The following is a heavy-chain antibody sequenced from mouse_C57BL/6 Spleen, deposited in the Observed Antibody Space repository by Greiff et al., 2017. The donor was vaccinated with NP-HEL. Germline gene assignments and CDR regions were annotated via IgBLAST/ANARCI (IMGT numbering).Heavy chain of an antibody. CDR1: GFTFSDYG. CDR3: ARYYRAYDFDY. J-gene: IGHJ2*01. V-gene: IGHV5-17*01. Sequence: DVKLVESGGGLVKPGGSLKLSCAASGFTFSDYGMHWVRQAPEKGLEWVAYISSGSSTIYYADTVKGRFTISRDNAKNTLFLQMTSLRSEDTAMYYCARYYRAYDFDYWGQGTTLTVSS. D-gene: IGHD2-14*01. CDR2: ISSGSSTI.